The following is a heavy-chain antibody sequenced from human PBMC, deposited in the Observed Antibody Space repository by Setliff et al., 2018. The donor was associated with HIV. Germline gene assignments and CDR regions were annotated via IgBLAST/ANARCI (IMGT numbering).Heavy chain of an antibody. CDR1: GVSISSGSYY. J-gene: IGHJ5*02. V-gene: IGHV4-61*09. D-gene: IGHD3-3*01. CDR3: ARGSGDYWSGYYLRWFDP. CDR2: IYTSGST. Sequence: SETLSLTCTVSGVSISSGSYYWSWIRQPAGKGLEWIGHIYTSGSTNYNPSLKSRVTISVGTSRNQFSLKLSSVTAADTAVYYCARGSGDYWSGYYLRWFDPWGQGTLVTVSS.